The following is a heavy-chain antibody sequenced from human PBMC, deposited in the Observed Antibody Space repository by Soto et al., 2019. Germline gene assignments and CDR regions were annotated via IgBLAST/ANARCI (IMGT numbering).Heavy chain of an antibody. CDR2: INHSGST. CDR1: GGSFSGYY. CDR3: ARIRQLASLDY. D-gene: IGHD6-6*01. J-gene: IGHJ4*02. Sequence: SETLSLTCAVYGGSFSGYYWSWIRQPPGKGLEWIGEINHSGSTNYNPSLKSRVTISVDTSKNQFSLKLSSVTAADTAVYYCARIRQLASLDYWGQGTLVTVSS. V-gene: IGHV4-34*01.